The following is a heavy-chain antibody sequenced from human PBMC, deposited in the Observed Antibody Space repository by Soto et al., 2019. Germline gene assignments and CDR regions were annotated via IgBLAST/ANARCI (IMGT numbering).Heavy chain of an antibody. J-gene: IGHJ4*02. CDR2: ISGSGGST. Sequence: PGGSLRLSCAASGFTFSSYAMSWVRQAPGKGVEWVSAISGSGGSTYYADSGKGRFTIYRDNSKNTLYLQMNSLRAEDTAVYYCAKDETYYYDSSGYYRPYYFDYWGQGTLVTVSS. D-gene: IGHD3-22*01. CDR3: AKDETYYYDSSGYYRPYYFDY. V-gene: IGHV3-23*01. CDR1: GFTFSSYA.